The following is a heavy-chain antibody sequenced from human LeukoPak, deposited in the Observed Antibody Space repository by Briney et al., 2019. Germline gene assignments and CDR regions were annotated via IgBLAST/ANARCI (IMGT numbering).Heavy chain of an antibody. CDR2: ISSSSSYI. Sequence: GGSLRLSCAASGFTFSSYWMSWVRQAPGKGVEWVSCISSSSSYIYYADSVKGRFTISRDNAKNSLYLQMNSLRAEDTAVYYCARAHNWKYGSFDFWGQGTLVTVSS. CDR1: GFTFSSYW. V-gene: IGHV3-21*01. D-gene: IGHD1-7*01. CDR3: ARAHNWKYGSFDF. J-gene: IGHJ4*02.